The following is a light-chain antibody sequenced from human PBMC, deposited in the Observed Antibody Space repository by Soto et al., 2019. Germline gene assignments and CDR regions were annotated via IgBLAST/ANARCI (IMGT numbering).Light chain of an antibody. CDR3: TQYSQWPYT. J-gene: IGKJ2*01. V-gene: IGKV3-15*01. CDR1: QSVRSN. CDR2: GAS. Sequence: VVMTQSPATLSVSPGERATLSCRASQSVRSNLAWYQQKPGQAPRPLIYGASIRATDIPARFSGSGSGTEFTLTISRLQSEDFAIFYCTQYSQWPYTFGQGTKVEI.